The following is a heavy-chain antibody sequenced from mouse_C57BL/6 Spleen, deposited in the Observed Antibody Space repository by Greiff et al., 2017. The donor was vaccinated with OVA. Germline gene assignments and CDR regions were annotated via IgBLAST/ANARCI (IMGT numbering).Heavy chain of an antibody. V-gene: IGHV1-80*01. CDR3: ARFGNYLRYFDV. CDR2: IYPGDGDT. J-gene: IGHJ1*03. Sequence: VKLQESGAELVKPGASVKISCKASGYAFSSYWMNWVKQRPGKGLEWIGQIYPGDGDTNYNGKFKGKATLTADKSSSTAYMQLSSLTSEDSAVYFCARFGNYLRYFDVWGTGTTVTVSS. D-gene: IGHD2-1*01. CDR1: GYAFSSYW.